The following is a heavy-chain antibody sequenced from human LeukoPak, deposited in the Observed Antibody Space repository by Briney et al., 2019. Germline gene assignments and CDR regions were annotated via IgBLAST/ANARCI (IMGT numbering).Heavy chain of an antibody. CDR3: AKNARYSGYYHY. J-gene: IGHJ4*02. CDR2: ISNSGDTT. V-gene: IGHV3-23*01. Sequence: GGSLRLSCAASGFTFSNYAMYWVRQAPGKGLEWVSVISNSGDTTYYADSVKGRFTISRDNSKNTLYLQMNSLRAEDTAVYYCAKNARYSGYYHYWGQGTLVTVSS. CDR1: GFTFSNYA. D-gene: IGHD3-22*01.